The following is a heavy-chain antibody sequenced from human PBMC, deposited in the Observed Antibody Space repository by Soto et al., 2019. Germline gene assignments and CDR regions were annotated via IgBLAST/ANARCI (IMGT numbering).Heavy chain of an antibody. Sequence: QVQLVQSGAELKKPGSSVKVSCKASGDTFSFYTINWVRQAPGLGLEWMGRVNPILSMSNYAQKFQGRVTMTADKSTSKGYMELRSLRSEDTAFYYCAASYGSGYRAFDYWGQGALVTVSS. V-gene: IGHV1-69*02. CDR3: AASYGSGYRAFDY. J-gene: IGHJ4*02. CDR1: GDTFSFYT. D-gene: IGHD3-10*01. CDR2: VNPILSMS.